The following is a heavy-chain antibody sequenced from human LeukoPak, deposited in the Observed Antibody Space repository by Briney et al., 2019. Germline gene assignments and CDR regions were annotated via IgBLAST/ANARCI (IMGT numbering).Heavy chain of an antibody. Sequence: SGGSLRLSCATSGFTFSRHWMSWVSQAPGRGLEWVANINLDGREKYYVDSVKGRFTISRDNAMNSLFLQMNSLRGEDTAVYYCARDDWGPGDHWGQGTLVTVSS. V-gene: IGHV3-7*01. J-gene: IGHJ4*02. CDR2: INLDGREK. CDR1: GFTFSRHW. D-gene: IGHD3-9*01. CDR3: ARDDWGPGDH.